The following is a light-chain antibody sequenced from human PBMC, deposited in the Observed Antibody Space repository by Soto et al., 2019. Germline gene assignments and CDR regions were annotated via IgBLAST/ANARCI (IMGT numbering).Light chain of an antibody. CDR2: EVS. CDR3: SSYTSSSTPYYV. CDR1: SXDVGGYNY. Sequence: QSALTQPDSVSGSPGQSITISCTGTSXDVGGYNYVSWYQQHPGKAPKLMIYEVSNRPSGVSNRFSGSKSGNTASLTISGLQAEDEADYYCSSYTSSSTPYYVFGTGTKVILL. V-gene: IGLV2-14*01. J-gene: IGLJ1*01.